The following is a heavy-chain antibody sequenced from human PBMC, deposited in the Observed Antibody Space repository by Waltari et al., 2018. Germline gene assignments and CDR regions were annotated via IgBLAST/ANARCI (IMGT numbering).Heavy chain of an antibody. J-gene: IGHJ6*03. CDR2: ISSGGVTI. CDR3: ARAGTNFPYYMDV. CDR1: RFIFSDYY. Sequence: QVQLVESGGGLVKPGGSLRLSCAASRFIFSDYYMTWVRQAPGMGLEWVSYISSGGVTIYYADSVRGRFTISRDNSVNSMYLQMDNLRVEDTAVYYCARAGTNFPYYMDVWGKGTTVMVSS. D-gene: IGHD1-1*01. V-gene: IGHV3-11*04.